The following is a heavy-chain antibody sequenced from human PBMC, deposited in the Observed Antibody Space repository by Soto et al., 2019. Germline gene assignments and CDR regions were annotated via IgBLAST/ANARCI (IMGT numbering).Heavy chain of an antibody. Sequence: ASVKVSCKVSGYTLTELSMHLVRQAPGKGLEWMGGFDPEDGETIYAQKFQGRVTMTEDTSTDTAYMELSSLRSEDTAVYYCVLVGATTSDAFDIWGQGTMVTVSS. CDR1: GYTLTELS. V-gene: IGHV1-24*01. J-gene: IGHJ3*02. CDR3: VLVGATTSDAFDI. D-gene: IGHD1-26*01. CDR2: FDPEDGET.